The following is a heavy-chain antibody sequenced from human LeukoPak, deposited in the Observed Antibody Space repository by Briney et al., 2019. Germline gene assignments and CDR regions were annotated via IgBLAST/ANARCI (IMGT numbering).Heavy chain of an antibody. V-gene: IGHV4-39*01. CDR2: IYYSGST. CDR1: GGSISSSSYY. CDR3: ARHPGAITIFGVVSPKGYYYMDV. Sequence: SETLSLTCTVSGGSISSSSYYWGWIRQPPGKGLEWIGNIYYSGSTYYNPSLKSRVTISVDTSKNQFSLKLSSVTAADTAVYYCARHPGAITIFGVVSPKGYYYMDVWGKGTTVTVSS. J-gene: IGHJ6*03. D-gene: IGHD3-3*01.